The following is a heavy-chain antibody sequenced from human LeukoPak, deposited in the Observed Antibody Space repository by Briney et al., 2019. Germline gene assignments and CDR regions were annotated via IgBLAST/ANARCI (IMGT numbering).Heavy chain of an antibody. CDR2: ISAYNGNT. V-gene: IGHV1-18*01. D-gene: IGHD6-13*01. Sequence: ASVKASCKASGSTFTSYGISWVRQAPGQGLEWMGWISAYNGNTNYAQKLQGRVTMTTDTSTSTAYMELRSLRSDDTAVYYCARGSLVAAAGNYYYYYMDVWGKGTTVTVSS. CDR1: GSTFTSYG. CDR3: ARGSLVAAAGNYYYYYMDV. J-gene: IGHJ6*03.